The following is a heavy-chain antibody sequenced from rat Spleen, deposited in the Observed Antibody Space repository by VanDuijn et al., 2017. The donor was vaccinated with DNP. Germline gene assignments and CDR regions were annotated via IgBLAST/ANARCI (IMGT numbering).Heavy chain of an antibody. CDR3: IRWNSGHFDY. J-gene: IGHJ2*01. CDR1: GFTFNNYW. V-gene: IGHV5-25*01. Sequence: EVQLVESGGGLVQPGRSLKLSCVASGFTFNNYWMTWVRQAPTEGLEWVAVISPDGRKTSYRDSVKGRFTISRDNAKSTLYLQMNSLRSEDMATYYCIRWNSGHFDYWGQGVMVTVSS. D-gene: IGHD4-3*01. CDR2: ISPDGRKT.